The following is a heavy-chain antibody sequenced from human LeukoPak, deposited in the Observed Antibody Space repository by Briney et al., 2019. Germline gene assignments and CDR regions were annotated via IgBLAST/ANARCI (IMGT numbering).Heavy chain of an antibody. CDR3: ARESRDGYKRDAFDI. D-gene: IGHD5-24*01. Sequence: ASVKVSCKASGYTFTSYYMHWVRQAPGQGLEWMGIINPSGGSTSYAQKFQGRVTMTRDTSTSTVYMELSSLRSEDTAVYYCARESRDGYKRDAFDIWGQGTMVTVSS. V-gene: IGHV1-46*01. CDR1: GYTFTSYY. CDR2: INPSGGST. J-gene: IGHJ3*02.